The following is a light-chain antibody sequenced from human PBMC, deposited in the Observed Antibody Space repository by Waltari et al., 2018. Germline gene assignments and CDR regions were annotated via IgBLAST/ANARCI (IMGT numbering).Light chain of an antibody. CDR3: AAWDDSLKGVL. V-gene: IGLV1-36*01. CDR2: ADD. J-gene: IGLJ2*01. CDR1: RSNIGNNA. Sequence: QSVLTQTPSVSEAPRQRVTISCSGSRSNIGNNAVNWYQQVPGKAPKLLVFADDLLPSGVSDRFSGSKSGTSASLAISGLRSEDEGVDFWAAWDDSLKGVLFGGGTKLTVL.